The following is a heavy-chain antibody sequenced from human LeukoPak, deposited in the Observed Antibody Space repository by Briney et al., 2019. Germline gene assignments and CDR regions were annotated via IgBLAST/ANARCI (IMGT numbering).Heavy chain of an antibody. Sequence: PGGSLRLSCAASGFTFSNYAMHWVRQAPGKGLEWVAVISYDGSNKYYADSVKGRFTISRDNSKNTLYLQMNSLRAEDTAVYYCARDIVVAKYYYYGMDVWGQGTTVTVSS. V-gene: IGHV3-30-3*01. J-gene: IGHJ6*02. D-gene: IGHD2-2*01. CDR1: GFTFSNYA. CDR2: ISYDGSNK. CDR3: ARDIVVAKYYYYGMDV.